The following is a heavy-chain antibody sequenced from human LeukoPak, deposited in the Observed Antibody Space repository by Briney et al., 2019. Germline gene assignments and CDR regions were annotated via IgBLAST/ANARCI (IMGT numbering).Heavy chain of an antibody. CDR1: GFTFSSYG. J-gene: IGHJ4*02. CDR3: AKDRPRTRYYDSSGSPDY. V-gene: IGHV3-30*18. Sequence: GGYLRLSCAASGFTFSSYGMHWVRQAPGKGLEGGAVISYDGSNKYYADSVKGRFTISRDNSKNTLYLQMNNLRAEDTAVYYCAKDRPRTRYYDSSGSPDYWGQGTLVTVSS. CDR2: ISYDGSNK. D-gene: IGHD3-22*01.